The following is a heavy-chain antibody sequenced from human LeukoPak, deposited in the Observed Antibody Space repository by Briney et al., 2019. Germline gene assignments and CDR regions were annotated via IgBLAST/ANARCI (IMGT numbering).Heavy chain of an antibody. CDR1: GYTFTGYY. CDR2: INPNSGGT. D-gene: IGHD3-22*01. CDR3: ARRGVYYYDSSGYFTFDY. J-gene: IGHJ4*02. V-gene: IGHV1-2*02. Sequence: GASVKVSCKASGYTFTGYYMHWVRQAPGQGLEWMGWINPNSGGTSYAQKFQGRVTMTRDTSISTAYMELSRLRSDDTAVYYCARRGVYYYDSSGYFTFDYWGQGTLVTVSS.